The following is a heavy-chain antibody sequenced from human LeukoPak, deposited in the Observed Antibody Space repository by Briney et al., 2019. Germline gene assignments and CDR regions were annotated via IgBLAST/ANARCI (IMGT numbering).Heavy chain of an antibody. Sequence: PSETLSLTCSVSGGSISSCTYSWGWIRQPPGKGLEWIGSFSCSGSTYYNPSLKSRVTISVDTSKNQFSLKLSSVTAADTAVYCCARARGYCSGGSCYNPNYYMDVWGKGTTVTVSS. V-gene: IGHV4-39*01. CDR1: GGSISSCTYS. D-gene: IGHD2-15*01. CDR2: FSCSGST. CDR3: ARARGYCSGGSCYNPNYYMDV. J-gene: IGHJ6*03.